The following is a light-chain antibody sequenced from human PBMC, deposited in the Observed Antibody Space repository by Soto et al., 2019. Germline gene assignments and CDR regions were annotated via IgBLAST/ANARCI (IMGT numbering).Light chain of an antibody. Sequence: QSVLTQPPSASGSPGQSVTISCTGTNRDFGTHNYVSWYQQYPGKAPKLLIFDVVKRPSGIPHRFSGSKSGNTASLTVSGLQADDEADYYCFSYAGGSTFVFGTGTKATVL. V-gene: IGLV2-8*01. J-gene: IGLJ1*01. CDR1: NRDFGTHNY. CDR2: DVV. CDR3: FSYAGGSTFV.